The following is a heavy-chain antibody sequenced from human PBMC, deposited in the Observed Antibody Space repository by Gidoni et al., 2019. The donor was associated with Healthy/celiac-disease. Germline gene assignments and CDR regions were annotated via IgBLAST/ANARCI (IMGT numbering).Heavy chain of an antibody. J-gene: IGHJ4*02. Sequence: EVQLVESGGGLVQPGGSLRLSCSASGCTFSSYAMHWVRQAPGKGLEYVSAISSNGGSTYYADSVKGRFTISRDNSKNTLYLQMSSLRAEDTAVYYCVKGVGATPSYYFDYWGQGTLVTVSS. CDR1: GCTFSSYA. D-gene: IGHD1-26*01. CDR3: VKGVGATPSYYFDY. V-gene: IGHV3-64D*06. CDR2: ISSNGGST.